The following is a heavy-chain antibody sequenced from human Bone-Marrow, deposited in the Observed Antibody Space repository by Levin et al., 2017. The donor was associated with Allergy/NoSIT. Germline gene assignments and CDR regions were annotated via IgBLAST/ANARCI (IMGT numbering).Heavy chain of an antibody. Sequence: GGSLRLSCKGSGYSFTSYWIGWVRQMPGKGLEWMGIIYPGDSDTRYSPSFQGQVTISADKSISTAYLQWSSLKASDTAMYYCARCLAAAGDYYYYGMDVWGQGTTVTVSS. D-gene: IGHD6-13*01. J-gene: IGHJ6*02. CDR2: IYPGDSDT. V-gene: IGHV5-51*01. CDR1: GYSFTSYW. CDR3: ARCLAAAGDYYYYGMDV.